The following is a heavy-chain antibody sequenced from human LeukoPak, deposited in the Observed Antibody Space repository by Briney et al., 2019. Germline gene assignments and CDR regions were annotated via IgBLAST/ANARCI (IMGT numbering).Heavy chain of an antibody. J-gene: IGHJ3*02. CDR1: GFTFSTYD. CDR2: IDTAGAT. CDR3: VREAGHIGGLNELDI. V-gene: IGHV3-13*04. D-gene: IGHD2-15*01. Sequence: PGGSLRLSCTASGFTFSTYDMHWVRQATGKGLEWVSAIDTAGATYYSGSVKGRFTISSEDARNSLYLQMNSLRAGDTAVYYCVREAGHIGGLNELDIWGRGTMVTVSA.